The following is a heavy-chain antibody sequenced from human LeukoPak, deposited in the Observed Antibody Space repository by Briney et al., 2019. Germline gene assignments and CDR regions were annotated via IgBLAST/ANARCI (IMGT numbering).Heavy chain of an antibody. J-gene: IGHJ4*02. CDR2: IYPGDSDT. CDR3: ARITIMTTMTKPFDY. CDR1: GYSFTNYW. Sequence: GESLKISCKGSGYSFTNYWIAWVRLMPGKGLEWMGIIYPGDSDTRYSPSFQGQVTISADKSISTAYLQWSSLKASDTAMYYCARITIMTTMTKPFDYWGQGTLVTVSS. D-gene: IGHD4-11*01. V-gene: IGHV5-51*01.